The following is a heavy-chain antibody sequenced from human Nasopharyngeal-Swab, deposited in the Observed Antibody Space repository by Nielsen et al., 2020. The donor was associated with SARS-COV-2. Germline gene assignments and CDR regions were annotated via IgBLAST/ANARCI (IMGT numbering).Heavy chain of an antibody. CDR3: ARHLRRGGDSGGDWFDP. J-gene: IGHJ5*02. CDR2: IYPGDSDT. Sequence: KVSCKGSGYSFTSYWIGWVRQMPGKGLEGMGIIYPGDSDTRYSPSFQGQVTISADKSISTAYLQWSSLKASDTAMYYCARHLRRGGDSGGDWFDPWGQGTLVTVSS. D-gene: IGHD2-21*01. V-gene: IGHV5-51*01. CDR1: GYSFTSYW.